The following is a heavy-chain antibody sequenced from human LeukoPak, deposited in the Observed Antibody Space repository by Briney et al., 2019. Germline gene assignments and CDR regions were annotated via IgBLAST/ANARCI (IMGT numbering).Heavy chain of an antibody. J-gene: IGHJ4*02. CDR3: ARDYYGSGWYGDY. CDR2: IKQDGSEK. Sequence: GGSLRLSCAASGFTFGIYWMSWVRQAPGKGLEWVANIKQDGSEKFYVDSVKGRFTLSRDNAKNSLFLQMNSLRAEDTAVYYCARDYYGSGWYGDYWGQGTLVTVST. V-gene: IGHV3-7*04. D-gene: IGHD6-19*01. CDR1: GFTFGIYW.